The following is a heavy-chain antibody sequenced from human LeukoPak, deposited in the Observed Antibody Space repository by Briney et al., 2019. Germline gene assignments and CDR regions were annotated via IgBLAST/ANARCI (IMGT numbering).Heavy chain of an antibody. CDR2: IYYSGNT. CDR3: ARERYYCSTTLCSPDWFDP. V-gene: IGHV4-30-4*02. J-gene: IGHJ5*02. Sequence: SETLALTCTVSGGSLSSGDYYWSWIRQPPGKGLEWIGYIYYSGNTYYNPSLKSRVTISGDTSKNQFSLKLSSVTAADTAVYYCARERYYCSTTLCSPDWFDPWGQGTLVTVSS. D-gene: IGHD2-2*01. CDR1: GGSLSSGDYY.